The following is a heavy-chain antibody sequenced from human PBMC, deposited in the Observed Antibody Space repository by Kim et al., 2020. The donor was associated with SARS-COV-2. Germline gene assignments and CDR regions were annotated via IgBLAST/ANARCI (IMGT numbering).Heavy chain of an antibody. J-gene: IGHJ4*02. D-gene: IGHD3-10*01. V-gene: IGHV3-33*01. CDR1: GFTFSTYG. CDR3: ARSGSGAAFDY. Sequence: GGSLRLSCAVSGFTFSTYGMHWVRQAPGKGLEWVSVIWYDGSNKYNGDSVKGRFTISRDNSKNTLYLQMNSPRTEDTAIYYCARSGSGAAFDYWGQGTLVTVSS. CDR2: IWYDGSNK.